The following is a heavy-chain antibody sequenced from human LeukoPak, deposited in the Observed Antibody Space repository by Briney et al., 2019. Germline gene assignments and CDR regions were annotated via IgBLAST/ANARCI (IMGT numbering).Heavy chain of an antibody. D-gene: IGHD1-26*01. CDR2: IYPGYSDA. J-gene: IGHJ4*02. CDR3: ASLRATRGGGWDYCDI. Sequence: GESLKISCKGSGYSFATFWIGGVRQVPGKGLEWMGVIYPGYSDARYSPSFQGQVTMSADKSINTASLQWSSLKASGTAMYYCASLRATRGGGWDYCDIWGQGTLVTVSS. CDR1: GYSFATFW. V-gene: IGHV5-51*01.